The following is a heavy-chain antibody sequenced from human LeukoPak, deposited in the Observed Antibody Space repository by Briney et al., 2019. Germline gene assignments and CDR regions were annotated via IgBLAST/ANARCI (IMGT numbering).Heavy chain of an antibody. D-gene: IGHD5-18*01. CDR3: AKSLTAQSSYCYYYMDA. Sequence: GGSLRLSCAASGFTFSSYGMSWVRQAPGKGLEWVSAISGSGGSTYYADSVKGRFTISRDNSKNTLYLQMNSLRAEDTAVYYCAKSLTAQSSYCYYYMDAWGQGTMVTVSS. V-gene: IGHV3-23*01. J-gene: IGHJ6*03. CDR1: GFTFSSYG. CDR2: ISGSGGST.